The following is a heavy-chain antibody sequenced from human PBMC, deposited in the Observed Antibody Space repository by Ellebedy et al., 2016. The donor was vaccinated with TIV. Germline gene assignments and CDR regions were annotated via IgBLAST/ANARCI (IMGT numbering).Heavy chain of an antibody. CDR3: ARDVTYYYGSGSPDL. V-gene: IGHV3-30*03. D-gene: IGHD3-10*01. J-gene: IGHJ5*02. CDR1: GFTFSSYG. Sequence: GESLKISXAASGFTFSSYGMYWARQSPGKGLEWVAVILYDGNDKVYADSVKGRFTITRDNAKNSLFLQMNNLRSEDTAFYFCARDVTYYYGSGSPDLWGQGTLVTVSS. CDR2: ILYDGNDK.